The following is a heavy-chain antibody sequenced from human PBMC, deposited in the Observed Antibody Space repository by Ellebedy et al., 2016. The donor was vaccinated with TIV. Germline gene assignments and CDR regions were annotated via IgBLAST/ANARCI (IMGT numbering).Heavy chain of an antibody. V-gene: IGHV1-18*01. J-gene: IGHJ6*02. CDR3: ARGDGGYYYYGMDV. Sequence: AASVKVSCKASVYTFTSYGISWVRQAPGQGLEWMGWISAYNGNTNYAQKLQGRVTMTTDTSTSTAYMELRSLRSDDTAVYYCARGDGGYYYYGMDVWGQGTTVTVSS. CDR1: VYTFTSYG. CDR2: ISAYNGNT. D-gene: IGHD2-15*01.